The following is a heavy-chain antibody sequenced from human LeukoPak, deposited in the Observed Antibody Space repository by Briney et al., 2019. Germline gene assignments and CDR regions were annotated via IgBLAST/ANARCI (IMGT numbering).Heavy chain of an antibody. J-gene: IGHJ5*02. CDR3: ARDVHGDYGSGWFDP. Sequence: SVKVSCKASGYTFTGYYMHWVRQAPGQGLEWLGGIMPLFGTAGYAQKFQGRVTITKDESTRTVYLELASLTSDDTAVYYCARDVHGDYGSGWFDPWGQGTLVSVSS. V-gene: IGHV1-69*05. CDR1: GYTFTGYY. CDR2: IMPLFGTA. D-gene: IGHD4-17*01.